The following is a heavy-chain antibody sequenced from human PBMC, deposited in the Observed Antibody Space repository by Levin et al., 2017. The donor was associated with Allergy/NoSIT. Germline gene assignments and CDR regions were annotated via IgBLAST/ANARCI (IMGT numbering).Heavy chain of an antibody. CDR1: GFSLSTSGVG. V-gene: IGHV2-5*01. CDR2: IYWNDDK. J-gene: IGHJ5*02. Sequence: SGPTLVKPTQTLTLTCTFSGFSLSTSGVGVGWIRQPPGKALEWLALIYWNDDKRYSPSLKSRLTITKDTSKNQVVLTMTNMDPVDTATYYCAHRRIAVAGTGGDLKHRGWFDPWGQGTLVTVSS. CDR3: AHRRIAVAGTGGDLKHRGWFDP. D-gene: IGHD6-19*01.